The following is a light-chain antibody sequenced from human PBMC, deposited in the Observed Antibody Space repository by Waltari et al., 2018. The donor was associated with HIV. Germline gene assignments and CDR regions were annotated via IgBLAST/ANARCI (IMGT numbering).Light chain of an antibody. CDR1: QSIASY. CDR3: LQYNSHPWT. V-gene: IGKV1-17*01. J-gene: IGKJ1*01. CDR2: DAS. Sequence: IQMTQSPSSLSASVGDRVTITCRASQSIASYVNWYQQKQGRAPKRLIFDASSLQSGVPSRFSGSGSGTEFTLTISSLQPEDFATYSCLQYNSHPWTFGQGTKVEIK.